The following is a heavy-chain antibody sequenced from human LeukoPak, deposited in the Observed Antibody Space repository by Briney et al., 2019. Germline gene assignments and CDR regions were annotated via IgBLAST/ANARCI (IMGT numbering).Heavy chain of an antibody. D-gene: IGHD2-2*01. CDR2: INPNSGGT. V-gene: IGHV1-2*02. Sequence: ASVKVSCKASGYTFTGYYMHWVRQAPGQGLEWMGWINPNSGGTNYAQKFQGRVTMTRDTSISTAYMELSRLRSDDTAVYYCARFWAAPRYCSSTSCSPYWFDPWGQGTLVTVSS. J-gene: IGHJ5*02. CDR3: ARFWAAPRYCSSTSCSPYWFDP. CDR1: GYTFTGYY.